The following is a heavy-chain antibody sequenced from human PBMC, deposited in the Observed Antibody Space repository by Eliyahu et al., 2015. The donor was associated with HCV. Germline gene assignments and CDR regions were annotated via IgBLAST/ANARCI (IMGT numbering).Heavy chain of an antibody. V-gene: IGHV3-53*01. D-gene: IGHD3-10*01. CDR2: LFSDGTA. J-gene: IGHJ4*02. CDR3: AREGFYYVSGSYAFDY. Sequence: VQLVQSGGGLIQPGGSLRLSCAASGFTVXSTYMSWVRQAPGKGLEWVSVLFSDGTAYYADSVKGRFAVSRDTSENTLYLQMTSLRAEDTALYYCAREGFYYVSGSYAFDYWGQGTLVTVSS. CDR1: GFTVXSTY.